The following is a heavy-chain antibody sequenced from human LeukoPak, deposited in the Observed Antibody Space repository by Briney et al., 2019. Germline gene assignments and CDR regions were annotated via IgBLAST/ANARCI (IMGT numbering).Heavy chain of an antibody. J-gene: IGHJ4*02. V-gene: IGHV3-30*03. Sequence: PGRSLRLSCAASGFTFSSYGMHWVRQAPGKGLEWVAVISYDGSNKYYADSVKGRFTISRDNSKNTLYLQMNSLRAEDTAVYYCAIIPTTYFDYWGQGTLVTVSS. CDR3: AIIPTTYFDY. CDR1: GFTFSSYG. D-gene: IGHD1-26*01. CDR2: ISYDGSNK.